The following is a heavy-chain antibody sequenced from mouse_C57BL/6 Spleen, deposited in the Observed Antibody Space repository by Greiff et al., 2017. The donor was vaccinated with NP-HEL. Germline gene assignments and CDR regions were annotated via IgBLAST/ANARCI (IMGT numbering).Heavy chain of an antibody. CDR2: INPNNGGT. CDR1: GYTFTDYY. V-gene: IGHV1-26*01. CDR3: ARNLYSNYDYFDY. Sequence: VQLQQSGPELVKPGASVKISCKASGYTFTDYYMNWVKQSHGTSLEWIGDINPNNGGTPYNQTFTGKATLTVDKSSSTAYMQLRSLTSEDSAVYYCARNLYSNYDYFDYWGQGTTLTVSS. J-gene: IGHJ2*01. D-gene: IGHD2-5*01.